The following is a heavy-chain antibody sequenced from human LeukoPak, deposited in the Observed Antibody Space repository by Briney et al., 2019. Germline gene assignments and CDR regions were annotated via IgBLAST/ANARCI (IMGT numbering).Heavy chain of an antibody. CDR1: GYKFSSSL. J-gene: IGHJ4*02. V-gene: IGHV5-51*01. CDR3: AIYSDTYYFDH. CDR2: IYPGDSDT. D-gene: IGHD1-26*01. Sequence: GSPKISLKGFGYKFSSSLVGWGRQMAGESPGRMGIIYPGDSDTRYSPSFQGQVTIAADKSISTAYLQWSSLKASDTAMYYCAIYSDTYYFDHWGQGTLVTVSS.